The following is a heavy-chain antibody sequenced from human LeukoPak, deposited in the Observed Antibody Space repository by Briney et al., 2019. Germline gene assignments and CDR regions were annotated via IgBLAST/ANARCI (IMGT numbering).Heavy chain of an antibody. D-gene: IGHD1-1*01. CDR3: ASLGPARYSISAFDI. Sequence: GGSLRLSCAASGFTFSDYYMSWIRQALGKGLEWVSYISSSGSTIYYADSVKGRFTISRDNAKNSLYLQMNSLRAEDTAVYYCASLGPARYSISAFDIWGQGTMVTVSS. J-gene: IGHJ3*02. CDR2: ISSSGSTI. V-gene: IGHV3-11*01. CDR1: GFTFSDYY.